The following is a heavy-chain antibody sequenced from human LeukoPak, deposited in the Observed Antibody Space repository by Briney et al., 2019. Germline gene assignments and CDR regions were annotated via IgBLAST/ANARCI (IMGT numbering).Heavy chain of an antibody. CDR1: GFTFSSYT. Sequence: GGSLRLYCAASGFTFSSYTMNWGRQAPGKGLEWVSSISSSSSYIYYADSVKGRFTISRDNAKNSLYLQMNSLRAEDTAVYYCARDAPRVTGTTDYWGQGTLVTVSS. J-gene: IGHJ4*02. CDR3: ARDAPRVTGTTDY. V-gene: IGHV3-21*01. D-gene: IGHD1-7*01. CDR2: ISSSSSYI.